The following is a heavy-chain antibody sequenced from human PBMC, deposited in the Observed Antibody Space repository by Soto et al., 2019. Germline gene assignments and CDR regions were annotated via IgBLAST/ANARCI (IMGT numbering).Heavy chain of an antibody. CDR1: GFTFSSYG. CDR2: IWYDGSNK. V-gene: IGHV3-33*01. D-gene: IGHD3-22*01. CDR3: ARDVRTDYYDSSGYNDY. J-gene: IGHJ4*02. Sequence: LSLTCAASGFTFSSYGMHWVRQAPGKGLEWVAVIWYDGSNKYYADSVKGRFTISRDTSKNTLYLQMNSLRAEDTAVYYCARDVRTDYYDSSGYNDYWGQGTLVTVSS.